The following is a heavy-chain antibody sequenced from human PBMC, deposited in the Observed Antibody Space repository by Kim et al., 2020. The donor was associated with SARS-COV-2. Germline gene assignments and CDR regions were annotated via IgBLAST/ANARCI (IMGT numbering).Heavy chain of an antibody. V-gene: IGHV3-74*01. CDR3: ARTQPQHYDFWSGYYRYYFDY. CDR1: GFTFSSYW. Sequence: GGSLRLSCAASGFTFSSYWMHWVRQAPGKGLVWVSRINSDGSSTSYADSVKGRFTISRDNAKNTLYLQMNSLRAEDTAVYYCARTQPQHYDFWSGYYRYYFDYWGQGTLVTVSS. CDR2: INSDGSST. D-gene: IGHD3-3*01. J-gene: IGHJ4*02.